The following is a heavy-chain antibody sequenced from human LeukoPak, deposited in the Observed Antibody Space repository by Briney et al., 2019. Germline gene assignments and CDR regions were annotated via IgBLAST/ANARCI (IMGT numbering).Heavy chain of an antibody. Sequence: GGSLRLSCAASGFTFSSYAMGWVRQAPGKGLEWVSSISGSGAGTYYADSVKGRCTISRDNAKNSLYLQMDSLRAEDTAVYYCARDFRGYSGYTYDYWGQGTLVTVSS. CDR2: ISGSGAGT. D-gene: IGHD5-12*01. CDR1: GFTFSSYA. J-gene: IGHJ4*02. CDR3: ARDFRGYSGYTYDY. V-gene: IGHV3-23*01.